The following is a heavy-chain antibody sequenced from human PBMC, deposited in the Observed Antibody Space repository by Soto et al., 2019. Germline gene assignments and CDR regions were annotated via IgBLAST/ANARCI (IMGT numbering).Heavy chain of an antibody. D-gene: IGHD3-3*01. CDR3: ARGFGIVEDCFDP. CDR2: IDYSGST. V-gene: IGHV4-31*03. J-gene: IGHJ5*02. Sequence: TLSLTCTVSGTSISSGGYYWSWIPQHPGKGLEWIGYIDYSGSTYYNPSLKSRVTISVDTSKNQFSLILTSVAAADTAVYYCARGFGIVEDCFDPGGQGTLVTVSS. CDR1: GTSISSGGYY.